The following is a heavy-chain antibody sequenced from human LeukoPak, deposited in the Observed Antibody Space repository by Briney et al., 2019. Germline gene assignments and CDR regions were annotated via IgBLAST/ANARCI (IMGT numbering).Heavy chain of an antibody. J-gene: IGHJ3*02. CDR3: ARDVWTTLRAFDI. CDR2: IYYSGST. D-gene: IGHD4-17*01. CDR1: GGSISSGGYY. Sequence: PSETLSLTCTVSGGSISSGGYYWSWIRQHPGKGLEWIGYIYYSGSTYYNPSLKSRVTISVDTSKNQFSLKLSSVTAADTAVYYCARDVWTTLRAFDIWGQGTMVTVSS. V-gene: IGHV4-31*03.